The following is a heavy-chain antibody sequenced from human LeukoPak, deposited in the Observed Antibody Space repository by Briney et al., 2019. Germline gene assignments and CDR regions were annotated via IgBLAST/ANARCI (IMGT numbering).Heavy chain of an antibody. J-gene: IGHJ3*02. Sequence: KTRGSLRLSSAASGFTFSTYSMNSVPQAPGKGLECVSSISSSSSYLYYAASVKRRFTIYRHNSKNSLYLQMHSRRAEDTAVYYCARDAHSSGWLTDAFDIWGQGTMVTVSS. D-gene: IGHD6-19*01. CDR2: ISSSSSYL. CDR1: GFTFSTYS. V-gene: IGHV3-21*01. CDR3: ARDAHSSGWLTDAFDI.